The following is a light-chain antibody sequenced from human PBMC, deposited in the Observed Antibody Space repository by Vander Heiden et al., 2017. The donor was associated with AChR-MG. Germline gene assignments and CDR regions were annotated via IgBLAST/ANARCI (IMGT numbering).Light chain of an antibody. CDR3: QQYHSYPYT. V-gene: IGKV1-5*03. J-gene: IGKJ2*01. CDR2: RAS. CDR1: QTIGTW. Sequence: DIQMTQSPSTLSASVGDRVTITCRASQTIGTWLAWYQQKPGKAPNLLIYRASSLDNGVPSRFSGSGSGTEFTLTISSLQPDDFATYYSQQYHSYPYTFGQGTKLEI.